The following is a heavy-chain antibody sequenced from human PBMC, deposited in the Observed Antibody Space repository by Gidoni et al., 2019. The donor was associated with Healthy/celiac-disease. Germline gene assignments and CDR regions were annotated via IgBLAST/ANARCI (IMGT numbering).Heavy chain of an antibody. V-gene: IGHV3-48*03. Sequence: EVQLVESGGGLVQPGGSLRLSCAASGFPFSSYEMNWVRQAPGKGLEWVSYISSSGSTIYYADSVKGRFTISRDNAKNSLYLQMNSLRAEDTAVYYCAREYYDFWKAAGYFDLWGRGTLVTVSS. D-gene: IGHD3-3*01. CDR3: AREYYDFWKAAGYFDL. CDR2: ISSSGSTI. J-gene: IGHJ2*01. CDR1: GFPFSSYE.